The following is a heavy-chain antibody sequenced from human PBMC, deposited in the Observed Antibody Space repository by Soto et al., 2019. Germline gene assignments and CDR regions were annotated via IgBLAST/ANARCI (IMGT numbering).Heavy chain of an antibody. CDR2: ISAYNGNT. CDR1: GYTFTSYG. D-gene: IGHD3-22*01. V-gene: IGHV1-18*01. Sequence: QVQLVQSGAEVKKPGASVKVSCKASGYTFTSYGISWVRQAPGQGLEWMGWISAYNGNTNYAQKLQGRVTMTTDTSTSTAYMELRSLRSDDTAAYYCARRSPTYYYDSSGYSYYYGMDVWGQGTTVTVSS. CDR3: ARRSPTYYYDSSGYSYYYGMDV. J-gene: IGHJ6*02.